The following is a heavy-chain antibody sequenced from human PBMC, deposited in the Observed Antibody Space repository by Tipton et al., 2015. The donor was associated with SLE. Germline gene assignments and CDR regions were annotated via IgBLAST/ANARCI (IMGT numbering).Heavy chain of an antibody. V-gene: IGHV4-31*03. CDR3: ARATRRGGVTTELAD. CDR2: IYYSGIT. CDR1: GGSISSGAYY. Sequence: LRLSCTVSGGSISSGAYYWSWIRQHPGKGLVWIGYIYYSGITYYNPSLKSRVSMSVDTSKNQFSLKLSSVTAADTAVYFCARATRRGGVTTELADWGQGTLVAVSS. J-gene: IGHJ4*02. D-gene: IGHD1-14*01.